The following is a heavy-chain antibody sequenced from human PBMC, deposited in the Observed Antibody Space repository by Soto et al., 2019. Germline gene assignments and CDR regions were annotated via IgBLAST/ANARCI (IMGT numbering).Heavy chain of an antibody. J-gene: IGHJ4*02. CDR2: IYYSGST. CDR1: GGSISSYY. CDR3: ARHNYGSGSTYFDY. D-gene: IGHD3-10*01. V-gene: IGHV4-59*08. Sequence: QVQLQESGPGLVKLSETLSLTCTVSGGSISSYYWSWIRQPPGKGLEWIGYIYYSGSTNYNPSLKSRGTTSVDTSKNQFSLKLNSMPAADTAVYYCARHNYGSGSTYFDYWGQGTLVTVSS.